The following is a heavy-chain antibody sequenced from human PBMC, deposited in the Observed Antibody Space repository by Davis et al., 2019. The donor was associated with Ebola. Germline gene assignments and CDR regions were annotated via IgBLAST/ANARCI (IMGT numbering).Heavy chain of an antibody. D-gene: IGHD6-6*01. Sequence: GESLKISCKGSGYSFTSYWIAWVRQVPGKGLEWKGSIYPGDSETTYSPSLQGQDTISVDKSISTAYLQWSSLKASDTAMYYCARHSSVATREGSDYWGQGTLVTVSS. CDR3: ARHSSVATREGSDY. CDR1: GYSFTSYW. CDR2: IYPGDSET. J-gene: IGHJ4*02. V-gene: IGHV5-51*01.